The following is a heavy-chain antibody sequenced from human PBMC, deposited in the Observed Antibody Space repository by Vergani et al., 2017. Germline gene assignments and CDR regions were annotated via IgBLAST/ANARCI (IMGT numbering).Heavy chain of an antibody. V-gene: IGHV1-46*03. CDR1: GYTFTDYF. J-gene: IGHJ4*02. CDR2: INPSGGST. Sequence: QVQLVQSGAEVKKPGASVKVSCKASGYTFTDYFMHWVRQAPGQGLEWMGIINPSGGSTSYAQKFQGRVTMTRDTSTSTVYMDLSSLRSEDTAVYYCASATMAHPRWGQGTLVTVSS. CDR3: ASATMAHPR. D-gene: IGHD3-10*01.